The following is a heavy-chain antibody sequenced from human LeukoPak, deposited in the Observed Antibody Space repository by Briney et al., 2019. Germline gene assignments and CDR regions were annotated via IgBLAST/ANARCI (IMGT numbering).Heavy chain of an antibody. V-gene: IGHV3-33*01. D-gene: IGHD1-1*01. CDR3: AREGTQRYFDY. J-gene: IGHJ4*02. CDR1: GFTFSSYG. CDR2: IWYDGSNK. Sequence: GGSLRLSCAASGFTFSSYGMHWVRQAPGKGLEWVAVIWYDGSNKYYADSVKGRFTISRDNSKNTLYLQMNSLRAEDTAVYYCAREGTQRYFDYWGQGTLVTVSS.